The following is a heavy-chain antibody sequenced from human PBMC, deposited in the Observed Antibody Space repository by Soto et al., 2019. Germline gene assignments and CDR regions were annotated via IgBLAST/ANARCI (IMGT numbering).Heavy chain of an antibody. D-gene: IGHD3-22*01. CDR1: GFTFSNAW. CDR2: IKSKTDGGTT. CDR3: TTDVVSPIVVAMGARDY. V-gene: IGHV3-15*01. J-gene: IGHJ4*02. Sequence: EVQLVESGGGLVKPGGSLRLSCAASGFTFSNAWMSWVRQAPGKGLEWVGRIKSKTDGGTTDYAAPVKGRFTISRDDSKNTLYLQMNSLKSEDTAVYYCTTDVVSPIVVAMGARDYWGQGTLVTVSS.